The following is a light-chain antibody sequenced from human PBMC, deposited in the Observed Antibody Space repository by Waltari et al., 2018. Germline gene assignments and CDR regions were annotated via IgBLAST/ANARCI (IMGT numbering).Light chain of an antibody. CDR3: QHSYSTPPFT. Sequence: DIQMTQSPSSLSASVGARVTISCRASQTISIYLNWFQQKPGKAPKLLFYAASSLQGGVPSRFSGSGSGTDFTLTISSLQPEDFATYYCQHSYSTPPFTFGPGTKVDIK. CDR1: QTISIY. V-gene: IGKV1-39*01. J-gene: IGKJ3*01. CDR2: AAS.